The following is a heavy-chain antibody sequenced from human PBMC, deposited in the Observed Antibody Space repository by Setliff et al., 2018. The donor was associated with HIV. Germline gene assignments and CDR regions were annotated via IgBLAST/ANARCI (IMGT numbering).Heavy chain of an antibody. CDR3: IRQSLAAVTTTRVLDWVAGD. D-gene: IGHD3-9*01. CDR1: GYSFTNYW. V-gene: IGHV5-51*01. Sequence: GESLKISCQASGYSFTNYWIGWVRQMPGKGLEWIGVIYPGDSDTRVSPPFQGQVTISADKSISTAYLQWSSLKASDTAMYYCIRQSLAAVTTTRVLDWVAGDWGQGTQVTVSS. CDR2: IYPGDSDT. J-gene: IGHJ4*02.